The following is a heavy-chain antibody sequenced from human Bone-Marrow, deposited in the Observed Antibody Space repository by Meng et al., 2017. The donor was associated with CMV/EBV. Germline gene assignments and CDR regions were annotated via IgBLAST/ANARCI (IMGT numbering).Heavy chain of an antibody. CDR1: GYSISSGYY. CDR3: ARVGAVGSSTPKDV. Sequence: GSLRLSCTVSGYSISSGYYWGWIRQPPGKELEWIGSIYHSGNTYYNPSLKSRVTILVDTSKNQFSLKLSSVTAADTAVYYCARVGAVGSSTPKDVWGQGTTVTASS. J-gene: IGHJ6*02. V-gene: IGHV4-38-2*02. CDR2: IYHSGNT. D-gene: IGHD2-2*01.